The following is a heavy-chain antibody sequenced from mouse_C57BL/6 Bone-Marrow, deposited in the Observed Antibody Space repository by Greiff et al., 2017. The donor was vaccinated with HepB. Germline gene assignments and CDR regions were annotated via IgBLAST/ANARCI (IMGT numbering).Heavy chain of an antibody. V-gene: IGHV1-54*01. CDR3: AREGNYYDYDGFAY. CDR1: GYAFTNYL. Sequence: QVQLQQSGAELVRPETSVKVSCKASGYAFTNYLIEWVKQRPGQGLEWIGVINPGSGGTNYNEKFKGKATLTADKSSSTAYMQLSSLTSEDSAVYFCAREGNYYDYDGFAYWGQGTLVTVSA. CDR2: INPGSGGT. J-gene: IGHJ3*01. D-gene: IGHD2-4*01.